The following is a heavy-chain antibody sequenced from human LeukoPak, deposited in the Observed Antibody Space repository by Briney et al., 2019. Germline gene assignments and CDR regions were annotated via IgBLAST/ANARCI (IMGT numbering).Heavy chain of an antibody. CDR2: IRYDGSNK. J-gene: IGHJ4*02. CDR1: GFTFSSYG. D-gene: IGHD1-7*01. CDR3: AKGPITGTFY. V-gene: IGHV3-30*02. Sequence: GGSLRLSCAASGFTFSSYGMHWVRQAPGKGLEWVAVIRYDGSNKYYADSVKGRFTISRDNSKNTLYLQMNSLRAEDTAVYYWAKGPITGTFYWGQGTLVTVSS.